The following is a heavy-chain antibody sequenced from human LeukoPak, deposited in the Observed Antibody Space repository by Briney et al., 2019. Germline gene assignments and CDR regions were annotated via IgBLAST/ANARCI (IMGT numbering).Heavy chain of an antibody. V-gene: IGHV1-18*01. J-gene: IGHJ3*02. CDR2: ISAYNGNT. CDR3: ASLKNSYDSSGYLVTDAFDI. D-gene: IGHD3-22*01. Sequence: ASVKVSCKASGYTFTSNGISWVRHAPGQGLQWMGWISAYNGNTNYEQKLQGRVTMTTDTSTSTAYMELRRLRPDLTAVSYCASLKNSYDSSGYLVTDAFDIWGQGTMVTVSS. CDR1: GYTFTSNG.